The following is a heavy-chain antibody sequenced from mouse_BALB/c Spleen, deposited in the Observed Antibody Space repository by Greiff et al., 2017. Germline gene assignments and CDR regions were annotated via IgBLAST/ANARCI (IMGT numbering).Heavy chain of an antibody. CDR3: ARESYYAMDY. V-gene: IGHV5-6-3*01. J-gene: IGHJ4*01. CDR1: GFTFSSYG. Sequence: DVQLVESGGGLVQPGGSLKLSCAASGFTFSSYGMSWVRQTPDKRLELVATINSNGGSTYYPDSVKGRFTISRDNAKNTLYLQMSSLKSEDTAMYYCARESYYAMDYWGQGTSVTVSS. CDR2: INSNGGST.